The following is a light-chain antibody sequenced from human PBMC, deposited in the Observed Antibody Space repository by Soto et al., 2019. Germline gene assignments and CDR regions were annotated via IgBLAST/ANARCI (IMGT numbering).Light chain of an antibody. CDR3: HQSGSSPRT. CDR2: GAS. CDR1: QSVNIN. Sequence: EVVMTQSPATLSVSPGESATLSCWASQSVNINLAWYYQKPGQAPRLLIYGASSRASGIPDRFSGSGSGTDFTLTISRLEPEDFAVYYCHQSGSSPRTFGQGTKVDIK. J-gene: IGKJ1*01. V-gene: IGKV3-20*01.